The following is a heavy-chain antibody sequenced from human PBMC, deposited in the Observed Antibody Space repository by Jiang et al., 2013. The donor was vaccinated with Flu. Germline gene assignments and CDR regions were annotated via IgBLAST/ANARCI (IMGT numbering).Heavy chain of an antibody. CDR2: INHSGST. CDR3: ARGLLVRRNYTYYYYGMDV. Sequence: TLSLTCAVYGGSFSGYYWSWIRQPPGKGLEWIGEINHSGSTNYNPSLKSRVTISVDTSKNQFSLKLSSVTAADTAVYYCARGLLVRRNYTYYYYGMDVWGQGTTVTVSS. CDR1: GGSFSGYY. J-gene: IGHJ6*02. D-gene: IGHD4-11*01. V-gene: IGHV4-34*01.